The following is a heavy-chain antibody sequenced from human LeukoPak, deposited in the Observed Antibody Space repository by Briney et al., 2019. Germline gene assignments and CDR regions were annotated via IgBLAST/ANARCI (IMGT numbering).Heavy chain of an antibody. CDR3: SRDHSYGDPLYY. V-gene: IGHV1-18*01. Sequence: ASVKVSCKASGYTLTSYGISWVRQTPGQGLEWMGWISAYNGNTNYAQKLQGRVTMTTDTSTSTAYMELRSLRSDDSAVYYCSRDHSYGDPLYYWGQGTLVTVSS. D-gene: IGHD4-17*01. J-gene: IGHJ4*02. CDR2: ISAYNGNT. CDR1: GYTLTSYG.